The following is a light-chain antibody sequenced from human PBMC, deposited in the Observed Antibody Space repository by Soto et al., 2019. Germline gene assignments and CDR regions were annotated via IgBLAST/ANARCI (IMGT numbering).Light chain of an antibody. CDR3: QRRRNEHSGLT. J-gene: IGKJ4*01. V-gene: IGKV3-11*01. CDR2: DAC. Sequence: VSTQSPGILSLSPGVTATLSCRAIQCVSSYLAWYRQNPGQAHRLLIYDACNRATGIRARFRGSGSGTDFALIISILEPEDVEVYFCQRRRNEHSGLTFGGGTKVDIK. CDR1: QCVSSY.